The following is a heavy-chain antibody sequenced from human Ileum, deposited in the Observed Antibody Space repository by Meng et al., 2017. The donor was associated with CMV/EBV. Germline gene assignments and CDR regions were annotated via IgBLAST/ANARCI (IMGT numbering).Heavy chain of an antibody. D-gene: IGHD3-10*01. J-gene: IGHJ4*02. CDR2: ISSRGTDT. Sequence: VRLVCSGGGVVKPGESLMPGCVGSEASFSANYLSWVRQAPGKGLEWLSFISSRGTDTEYADSVKGRFTISRDNGKKSLYLQMDRLGVDDTAVYYCMGYYGSGSPREWGQGNLVTVSS. V-gene: IGHV3-11*05. CDR3: MGYYGSGSPRE. CDR1: EASFSANY.